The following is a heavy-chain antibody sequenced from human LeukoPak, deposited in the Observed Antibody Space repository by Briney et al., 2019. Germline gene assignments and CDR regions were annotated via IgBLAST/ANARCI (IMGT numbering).Heavy chain of an antibody. CDR1: GFTFSAYH. V-gene: IGHV3-48*02. D-gene: IGHD5-18*01. CDR3: ARGSGYSYGFPDY. CDR2: ISTTGTTI. J-gene: IGHJ4*02. Sequence: GGSLRLSCAASGFTFSAYHINWVRQAPGKGLEWISYISTTGTTIHYADSVKGRFAISRDNAKSSLYLQMNSLRDEDTAVYYCARGSGYSYGFPDYWGQGTLVTVSS.